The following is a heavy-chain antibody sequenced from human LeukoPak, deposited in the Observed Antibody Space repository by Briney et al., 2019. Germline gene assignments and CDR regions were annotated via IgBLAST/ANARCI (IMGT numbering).Heavy chain of an antibody. D-gene: IGHD3-10*01. CDR1: GGSFSGYY. V-gene: IGHV4-34*01. CDR2: INHSGST. CDR3: ARAIRDRGGLWFGELLGGAFDI. J-gene: IGHJ3*02. Sequence: PSETLSLTCAVYGGSFSGYYWSWIRQPPGQGLEWIGEINHSGSTNYNPSLKSRVTISVDTSKNQFSLKLSSVTAADTAVYYCARAIRDRGGLWFGELLGGAFDIWGQGTMVTVSS.